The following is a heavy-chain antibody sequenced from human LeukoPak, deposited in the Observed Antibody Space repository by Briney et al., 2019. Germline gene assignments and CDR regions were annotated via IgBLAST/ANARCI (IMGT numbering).Heavy chain of an antibody. CDR2: IYSGGST. J-gene: IGHJ4*02. V-gene: IGHV3-66*01. CDR3: ARVRAGSRTLYYFDY. CDR1: GFTVSSNY. Sequence: GGSLRLSCAASGFTVSSNYMSWVRQAPGKGLEWVSVIYSGGSTYYADSVKGRLTISRDNSKNTLYLQMNSLRAEDTAVYYCARVRAGSRTLYYFDYWGQGTLVTVSS. D-gene: IGHD2-2*01.